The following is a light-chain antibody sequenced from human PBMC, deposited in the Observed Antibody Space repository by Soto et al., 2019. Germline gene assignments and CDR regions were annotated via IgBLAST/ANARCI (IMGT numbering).Light chain of an antibody. Sequence: EIVMTQSPATLSVSPGERATLSCRASQSVSSNLAWYQQKPGQAPRLLIYGASTRATGIPARFSGSGSGTEFTRTISSLQSEDFAAYYCQQYNNWPPWTFGQGTKVEIK. V-gene: IGKV3-15*01. CDR3: QQYNNWPPWT. CDR2: GAS. J-gene: IGKJ1*01. CDR1: QSVSSN.